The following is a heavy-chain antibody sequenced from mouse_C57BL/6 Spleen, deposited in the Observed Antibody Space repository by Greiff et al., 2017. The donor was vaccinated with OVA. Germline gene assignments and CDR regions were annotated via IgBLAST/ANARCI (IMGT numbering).Heavy chain of an antibody. J-gene: IGHJ4*01. CDR2: IRSKSNNYAT. D-gene: IGHD1-1*01. V-gene: IGHV10-1*01. CDR3: VRHGDYYGSSPYAMDY. CDR1: GFSFNTYA. Sequence: EVQRVESGGGLVQPKGSLTLSCAASGFSFNTYAMNWVRQAPGKGLEWVARIRSKSNNYATYYADSVKDRFTISSDDSESMLYLQMNNLKTEDTAKYYCVRHGDYYGSSPYAMDYWGQGTSVTVSS.